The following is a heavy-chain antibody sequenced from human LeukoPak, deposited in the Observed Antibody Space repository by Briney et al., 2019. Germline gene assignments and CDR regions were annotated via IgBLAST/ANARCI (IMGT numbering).Heavy chain of an antibody. CDR3: ARDFWSAAAVPGGDY. J-gene: IGHJ4*02. CDR1: GFTFSSYA. D-gene: IGHD2-2*02. CDR2: ISYDGSNK. Sequence: PGGSLRLSCAASGFTFSSYAMHWVRQAPGKGLEWVAVISYDGSNKYYADSVKGRFTISRDNSKNTLHLQMNSLRAEDTAVYYCARDFWSAAAVPGGDYWGQGTLVTVSS. V-gene: IGHV3-30-3*01.